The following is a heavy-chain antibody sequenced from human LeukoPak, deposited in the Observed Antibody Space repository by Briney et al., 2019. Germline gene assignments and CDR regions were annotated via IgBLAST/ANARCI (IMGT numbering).Heavy chain of an antibody. CDR1: GFTFSSFA. CDR3: AKDLHSSGWFEFYFDY. D-gene: IGHD6-19*01. Sequence: GGSLRLSCAASGFTFSSFAMSRVRQAPGKGLEWVSGISGSSGNTYYADSVKGRFTVSRDNSKNTLYLQMNSLRAEDTAIYYCAKDLHSSGWFEFYFDYWGQGTPVTVSS. V-gene: IGHV3-23*01. J-gene: IGHJ4*02. CDR2: ISGSSGNT.